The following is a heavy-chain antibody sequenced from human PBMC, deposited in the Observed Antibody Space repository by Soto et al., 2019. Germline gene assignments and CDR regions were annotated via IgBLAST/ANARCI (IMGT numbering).Heavy chain of an antibody. CDR2: TNAGNGNT. V-gene: IGHV1-3*01. J-gene: IGHJ5*02. D-gene: IGHD6-13*01. CDR1: GYTFTSYA. CDR3: ARGGQQLANWFDP. Sequence: ASVKVSCKASGYTFTSYAMHWVRQAPGQRLEWMGWTNAGNGNTKYSQKFQGRVTITRDTSASTAYMELSSLRSEDTAVYYCARGGQQLANWFDPWGQGTLVTVSS.